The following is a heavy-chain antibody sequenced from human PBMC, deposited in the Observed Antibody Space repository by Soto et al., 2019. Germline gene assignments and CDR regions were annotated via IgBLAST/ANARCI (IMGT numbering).Heavy chain of an antibody. V-gene: IGHV4-38-2*01. Sequence: SETLSLTCAVSGNSISSGYYWGWIRQPPGKGLEWIGYIYNTGSTNYNPSLKSRVTMSVDTSKNQFSLKLTSVTAADTAVYYCARGGGVTATSDYWGRGTLVTVS. J-gene: IGHJ4*02. D-gene: IGHD5-18*01. CDR3: ARGGGVTATSDY. CDR1: GNSISSGYY. CDR2: IYNTGST.